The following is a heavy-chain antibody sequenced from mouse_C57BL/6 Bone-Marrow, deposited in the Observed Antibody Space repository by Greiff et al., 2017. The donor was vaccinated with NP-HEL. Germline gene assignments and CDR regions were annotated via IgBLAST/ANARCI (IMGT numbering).Heavy chain of an antibody. D-gene: IGHD2-3*01. CDR1: GYTFTSYW. CDR3: ARWLLGLDY. J-gene: IGHJ2*01. V-gene: IGHV1-55*01. Sequence: QVPLQQPGAELVKPGASVKMSCKASGYTFTSYWITWVKQRPGQGLEWTCDIYPGSGSTNYNEQFKSKATLTVDTSSSTAYMQLSSLTSEDSAVYYCARWLLGLDYWGQGTTLTVSS. CDR2: IYPGSGST.